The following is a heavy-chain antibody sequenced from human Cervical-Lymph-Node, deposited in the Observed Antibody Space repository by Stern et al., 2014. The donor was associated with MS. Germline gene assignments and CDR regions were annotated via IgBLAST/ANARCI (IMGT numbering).Heavy chain of an antibody. Sequence: QMQLVQSGGGVVQPGRSLRLSCAVSGFSFSAYGMHWVRQAPGQGLECVARISHDGTYKSYADSVKGRFTISRDNTRNTLYLQMSSLRPEDTAVYYCAKPQQQLAFDYWGQGTLVTVSS. V-gene: IGHV3-30*18. CDR2: ISHDGTYK. D-gene: IGHD6-13*01. CDR3: AKPQQQLAFDY. J-gene: IGHJ4*02. CDR1: GFSFSAYG.